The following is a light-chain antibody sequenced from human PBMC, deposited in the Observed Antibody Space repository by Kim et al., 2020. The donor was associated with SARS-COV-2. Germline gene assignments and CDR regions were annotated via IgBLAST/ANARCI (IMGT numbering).Light chain of an antibody. CDR3: QQYGNSPST. CDR2: GAS. CDR1: QSVSSS. V-gene: IGKV3-20*01. J-gene: IGKJ5*01. Sequence: EIVLTQSTGTLSLSPGERATLACRASQSVSSSLAWYQQKPGQAPRLLIHGASSRTTGIPDRFSGSGSGTDFTLTISRLEPEDFAVYYCQQYGNSPSTFGQGTRLEIK.